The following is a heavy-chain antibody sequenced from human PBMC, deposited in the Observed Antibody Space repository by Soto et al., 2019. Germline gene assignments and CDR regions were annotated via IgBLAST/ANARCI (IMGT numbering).Heavy chain of an antibody. Sequence: QVQSVQSGGGVVQPGRSLRLSCAASGFDFNTYGLHWVRQAPGKGLEWVAGISFDGGNQYYADSVKGRFTISRDKSNNTLYLQMNILGAEDTATYYCAKDSGVTAAGSGGWFDPWGQGTLVIVSS. D-gene: IGHD6-13*01. J-gene: IGHJ5*02. CDR1: GFDFNTYG. CDR3: AKDSGVTAAGSGGWFDP. V-gene: IGHV3-30*18. CDR2: ISFDGGNQ.